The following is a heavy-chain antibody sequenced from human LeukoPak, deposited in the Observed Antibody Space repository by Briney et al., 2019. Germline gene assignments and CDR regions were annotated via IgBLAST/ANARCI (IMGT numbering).Heavy chain of an antibody. Sequence: PSETLSLTCTVSGGSIRRYYWTWIRQPPGKGLEWIGYMYYTGSTKYNPSLKSRVSISVDTSENQFSLTLTSVTAADTAVYYCAAVVVSGTPYFDYWGQGTLVTVSS. CDR3: AAVVVSGTPYFDY. CDR1: GGSIRRYY. J-gene: IGHJ4*02. CDR2: MYYTGST. D-gene: IGHD2-21*02. V-gene: IGHV4-59*03.